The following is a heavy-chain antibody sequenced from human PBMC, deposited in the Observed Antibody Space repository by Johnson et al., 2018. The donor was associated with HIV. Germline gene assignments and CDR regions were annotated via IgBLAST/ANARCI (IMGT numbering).Heavy chain of an antibody. D-gene: IGHD1-26*01. V-gene: IGHV3-7*05. Sequence: VQLVESGGGLVQPGGSLRLSCAASGFIFSSYAMHWVRQAPGKGLEWVANIKQDGRERYYVDSMKGRFTISRDNAKNSLYLQMNSLRAEDTAVYYCARVRRSGTYYVDAFDIWGQGTMVTVSS. CDR2: IKQDGRER. CDR3: ARVRRSGTYYVDAFDI. CDR1: GFIFSSYA. J-gene: IGHJ3*02.